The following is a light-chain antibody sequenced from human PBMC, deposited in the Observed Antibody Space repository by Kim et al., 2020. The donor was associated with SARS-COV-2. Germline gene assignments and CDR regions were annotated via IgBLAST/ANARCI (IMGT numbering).Light chain of an antibody. J-gene: IGKJ2*01. CDR1: QSISNY. CDR3: QLSYSNPPEYT. CDR2: AAS. V-gene: IGKV1-39*01. Sequence: IQMTQSPSSLSASVGDRVTITCRASQSISNYLNWYQQRPGKAPKVLIYAASILQSGVPSRFSGSGSGTDFTLTISSLQPEDFVTYCCQLSYSNPPEYTVGQGAKLEI.